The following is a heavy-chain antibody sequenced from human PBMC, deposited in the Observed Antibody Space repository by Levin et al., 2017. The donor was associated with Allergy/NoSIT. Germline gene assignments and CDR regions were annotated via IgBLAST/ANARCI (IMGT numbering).Heavy chain of an antibody. CDR2: ISGSGSYI. CDR1: GFTFSNYN. V-gene: IGHV3-21*01. CDR3: ARVGTYFDAYDI. Sequence: MAGGSLRLSCAVSGFTFSNYNMNWVRQAPGKGLKWVSSISGSGSYINYADSVKGRFTISRDKAKNSLYLQMNSLRVEDTAVYYCARVGTYFDAYDIWGQGTTVTVSS. D-gene: IGHD2/OR15-2a*01. J-gene: IGHJ3*02.